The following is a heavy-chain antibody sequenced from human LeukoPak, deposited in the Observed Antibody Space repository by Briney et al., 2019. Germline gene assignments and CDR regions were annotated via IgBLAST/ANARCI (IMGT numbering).Heavy chain of an antibody. V-gene: IGHV3-30-3*01. CDR2: ISKDGTRD. CDR1: GSTFISYL. CDR3: VRDAGTIPEVVNAHLDY. Sequence: GTSLRLSCEASGSTFISYLIHWVRQAPGKGLEWVALISKDGTRDWYATSVRGRFTISRDNSKNTVYLHMNSLRPEDTALYYCVRDAGTIPEVVNAHLDYWGQGTLGTVSS. D-gene: IGHD1-14*01. J-gene: IGHJ4*02.